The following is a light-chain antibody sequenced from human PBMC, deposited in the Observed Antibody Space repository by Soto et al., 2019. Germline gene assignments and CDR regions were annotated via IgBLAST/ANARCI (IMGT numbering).Light chain of an antibody. V-gene: IGKV1-39*01. Sequence: DIPMTQSPSSLSASVGDRFTITCRASQSISSYLNWYQQKPGKAPKLLIYAASSLQSGVPSRFSGSGSGTAITLTISSLQPEDFATHYCQQSYSTPRTFGPGTKVDIK. CDR2: AAS. CDR1: QSISSY. CDR3: QQSYSTPRT. J-gene: IGKJ3*01.